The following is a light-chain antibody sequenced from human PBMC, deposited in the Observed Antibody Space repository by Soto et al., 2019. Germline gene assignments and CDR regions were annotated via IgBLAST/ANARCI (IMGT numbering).Light chain of an antibody. Sequence: DIQMTQSPSSLSASVGDRVTITCQASQNINSYLNWYQHKPGKAPNLLIYAASSLQSGVPSRFSGSGSGTHFTLTISSLQPEDSAIYYCQQSYNNPTFGQGTRLEIK. CDR2: AAS. CDR1: QNINSY. J-gene: IGKJ5*01. CDR3: QQSYNNPT. V-gene: IGKV1-39*01.